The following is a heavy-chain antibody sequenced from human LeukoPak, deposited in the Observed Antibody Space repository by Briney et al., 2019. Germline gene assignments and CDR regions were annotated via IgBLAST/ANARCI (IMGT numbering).Heavy chain of an antibody. V-gene: IGHV1-2*02. CDR2: INPNSGGT. CDR1: GYTFTGYY. CDR3: AAGQWELGRVSDY. D-gene: IGHD1-26*01. J-gene: IGHJ4*02. Sequence: ASVKVSCKASGYTFTGYYMHWVRQAPGQGLEWMGWINPNSGGTNYAQKFQGRVTMTRDTSISTVYMELSRLRSDDTAVYYCAAGQWELGRVSDYWGQGTLVTVSS.